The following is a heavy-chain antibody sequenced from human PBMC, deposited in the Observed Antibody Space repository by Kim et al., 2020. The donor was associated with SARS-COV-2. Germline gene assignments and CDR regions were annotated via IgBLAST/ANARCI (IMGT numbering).Heavy chain of an antibody. Sequence: GGSLRLSCAASGFTFSSYSMNWVRQAPGKGLEWVSSISSSSSYIYYADSVKGRFTISRDNAKNSLYLQMNSLRAEDTAVYYCARGGVGATTDAFDIWGQGTMVTVSS. V-gene: IGHV3-21*01. D-gene: IGHD1-26*01. CDR1: GFTFSSYS. J-gene: IGHJ3*02. CDR3: ARGGVGATTDAFDI. CDR2: ISSSSSYI.